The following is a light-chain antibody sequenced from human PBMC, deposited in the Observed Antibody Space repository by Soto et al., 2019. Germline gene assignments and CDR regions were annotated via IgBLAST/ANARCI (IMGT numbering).Light chain of an antibody. CDR2: DAS. Sequence: EIVLTQSPATLSLSPGARATLSCRASQSVSRYLAWYQQKPGQAPRLLIYDASNRATGIPARFSGSGSGTDFTLTISSLEPEDFAVYYCQQRSNWPPRFTFGPGTKVDIK. V-gene: IGKV3-11*01. CDR1: QSVSRY. CDR3: QQRSNWPPRFT. J-gene: IGKJ3*01.